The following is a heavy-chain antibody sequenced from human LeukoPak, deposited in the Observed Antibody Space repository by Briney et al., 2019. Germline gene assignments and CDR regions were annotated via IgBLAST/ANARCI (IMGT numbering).Heavy chain of an antibody. CDR1: GGSISSYY. D-gene: IGHD1-26*01. Sequence: PSETLSLTCTVSGGSISSYYWSWIRQPPGKGLEWIGYIYYSGSTNYNPSLKSRVTISVDTSKNQFPLKLSSVTAADTAVYYCASQAGADHFDYWGQGTLVTVSS. J-gene: IGHJ4*02. CDR3: ASQAGADHFDY. V-gene: IGHV4-59*01. CDR2: IYYSGST.